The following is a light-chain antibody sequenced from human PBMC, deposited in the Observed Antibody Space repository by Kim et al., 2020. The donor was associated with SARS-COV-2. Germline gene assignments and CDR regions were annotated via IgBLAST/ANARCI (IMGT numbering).Light chain of an antibody. CDR3: QQSYNTPRT. V-gene: IGKV1-39*01. CDR2: ATS. Sequence: SAPVGYRVTVTCRASQSISCYLNWSQQKPGAAPTLLIYATSSLQSGVPSRFSGSGSGTDFTLTFSSLRPEDFATYYCQQSYNTPRTFGQGTKLEIK. J-gene: IGKJ2*01. CDR1: QSISCY.